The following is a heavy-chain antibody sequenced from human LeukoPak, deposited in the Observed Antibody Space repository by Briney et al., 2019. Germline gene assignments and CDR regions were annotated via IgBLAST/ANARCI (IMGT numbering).Heavy chain of an antibody. CDR3: VRGPYGSSISNWFDP. J-gene: IGHJ5*02. CDR2: IYYNGDT. CDR1: GGSITGYS. D-gene: IGHD3-10*01. V-gene: IGHV4-59*07. Sequence: SHTLSLTCSVSGGSITGYSWSWIRQTPGKGLEWIGYIYYNGDTHYNPSLNSRLSMSVDTPNKQFSLNLRSVTAADTAVYYCVRGPYGSSISNWFDPWGRGLLVTVSS.